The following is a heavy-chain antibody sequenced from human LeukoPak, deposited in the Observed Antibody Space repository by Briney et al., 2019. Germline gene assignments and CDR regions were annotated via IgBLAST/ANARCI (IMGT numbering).Heavy chain of an antibody. CDR1: GGSINNYY. J-gene: IGHJ4*02. CDR3: ASRETGTPTYYFEY. V-gene: IGHV4-59*01. CDR2: IHYSGST. D-gene: IGHD1-1*01. Sequence: PSETLSLTCTVSGGSINNYYWSWIRQPPGKGLEWIGYIHYSGSTNYNPSLKSRVTISVDTSKNEFSLKLSSVTAADTAVYYCASRETGTPTYYFEYWGQGSLVTVSS.